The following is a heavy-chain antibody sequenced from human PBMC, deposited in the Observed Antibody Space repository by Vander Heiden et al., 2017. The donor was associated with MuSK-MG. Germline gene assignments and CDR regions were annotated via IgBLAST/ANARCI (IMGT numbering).Heavy chain of an antibody. CDR1: GFTFSRYS. Sequence: EVQLVESGGGLVQPGGPLRLSCAASGFTFSRYSMYWVRKAPGKGLEWISYISSSSSTIYYADAVKGRFTISRDNAKNSLYLQMNRLRAEDTAVYYCARGYGDYEDAFDIWGQGTMVTVSS. J-gene: IGHJ3*02. CDR2: ISSSSSTI. D-gene: IGHD4-17*01. V-gene: IGHV3-48*01. CDR3: ARGYGDYEDAFDI.